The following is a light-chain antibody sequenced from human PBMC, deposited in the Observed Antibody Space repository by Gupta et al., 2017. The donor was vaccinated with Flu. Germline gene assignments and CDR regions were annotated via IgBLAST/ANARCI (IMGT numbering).Light chain of an antibody. J-gene: IGLJ2*01. V-gene: IGLV7-46*01. CDR3: LLAYNDARV. CDR2: DTT. Sequence: QAVVTQEPSLTVSPGGTVTLTCGSSTGPVTSGRYVYWVQQKPGQAPKTLIYDTTNKHSWTPARFSASLLGGKAALTLSGAQPEEEADYYCLLAYNDARVLGGGTKLTVL. CDR1: TGPVTSGRY.